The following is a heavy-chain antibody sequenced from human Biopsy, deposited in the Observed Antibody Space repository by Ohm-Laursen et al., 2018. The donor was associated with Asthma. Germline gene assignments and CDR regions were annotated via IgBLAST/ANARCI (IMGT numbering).Heavy chain of an antibody. D-gene: IGHD7-27*01. J-gene: IGHJ4*02. CDR3: ARHWDWGSFFDY. Sequence: GTLSLTWSLSSGSGGYMRSGNYYWGWIRQPPGKGLEWMGSISYTGSAYHNPSLKSRVTISVDTSKNHFSLKLSSVTAADTAVYYCARHWDWGSFFDYWGQGTPVTVSS. CDR1: SGSGGYMRSGNYY. CDR2: ISYTGSA. V-gene: IGHV4-39*01.